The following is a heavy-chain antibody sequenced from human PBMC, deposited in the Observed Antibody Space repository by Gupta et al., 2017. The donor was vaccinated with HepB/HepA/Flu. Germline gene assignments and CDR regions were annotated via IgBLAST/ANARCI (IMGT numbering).Heavy chain of an antibody. Sequence: VQLLESGGGLVKPGGSLRLSCAASGFTFSSDAMSWVRQAPGKGLELVSAISGSVGSTYYADSVKGRFTISRDNSKNTLYLKMNSLRGEDTALYYCTRTKSWPYYFDSWGQGTLVTGSS. J-gene: IGHJ4*02. V-gene: IGHV3-23*01. D-gene: IGHD1-1*01. CDR2: ISGSVGST. CDR3: TRTKSWPYYFDS. CDR1: GFTFSSDA.